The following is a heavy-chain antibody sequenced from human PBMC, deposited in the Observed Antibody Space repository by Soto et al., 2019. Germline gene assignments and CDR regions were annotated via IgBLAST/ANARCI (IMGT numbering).Heavy chain of an antibody. CDR1: GFTFSNYA. Sequence: EVQLLESGGGLVQPGGSLRLSCAASGFTFSNYAVTWVRQAPGKGLEWVSTISGSGGSTYYADSVKGRFTISRDNSKTPRYLQMNSVRAEDTAVYYCAKDQGSSWYEIDYWGQGTLVTVSS. J-gene: IGHJ4*02. V-gene: IGHV3-23*01. D-gene: IGHD6-13*01. CDR3: AKDQGSSWYEIDY. CDR2: ISGSGGST.